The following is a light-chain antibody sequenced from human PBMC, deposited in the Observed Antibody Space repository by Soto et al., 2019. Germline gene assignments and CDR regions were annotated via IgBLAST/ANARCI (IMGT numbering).Light chain of an antibody. V-gene: IGKV3-15*01. CDR3: QQYNNWAT. Sequence: EMVMTQSPATLSVSPGERATLSCRASQSVSSNLAWYQQRPGQAPRLLIFGASTRATGVPARFSGSGSGTEFTLTISSLQSEDFAVYYCQQYNNWATFGQGTKVEIK. CDR2: GAS. CDR1: QSVSSN. J-gene: IGKJ1*01.